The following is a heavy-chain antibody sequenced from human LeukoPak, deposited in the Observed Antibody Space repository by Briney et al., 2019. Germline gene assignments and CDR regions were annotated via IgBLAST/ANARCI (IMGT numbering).Heavy chain of an antibody. J-gene: IGHJ4*02. D-gene: IGHD6-19*01. CDR2: ISAYNGNT. CDR1: GYTFTSYG. V-gene: IGHV1-18*01. CDR3: ARGPSIAVADPYYFDY. Sequence: ASVKVSCKASGYTFTSYGISWVRQAPGQGLEWMGWISAYNGNTNYAQKLQGRVTMTTDTSTSTAYMELRSLRSDDTAAYYCARGPSIAVADPYYFDYWGQGTLVTVSS.